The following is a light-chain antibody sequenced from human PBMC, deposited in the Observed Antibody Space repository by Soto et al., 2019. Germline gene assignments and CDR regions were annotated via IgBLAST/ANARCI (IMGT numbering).Light chain of an antibody. Sequence: DIQMTQSPSTLSASVGDRVTITCRASQSISTWLAWYQQKPGKAPKLLIYKASSLEGGVPSRFSGSGSGTEFNIPISSLQPDYFATYYCQQYNTYPLTFGGGTTVEIK. J-gene: IGKJ4*01. CDR1: QSISTW. CDR2: KAS. V-gene: IGKV1-5*03. CDR3: QQYNTYPLT.